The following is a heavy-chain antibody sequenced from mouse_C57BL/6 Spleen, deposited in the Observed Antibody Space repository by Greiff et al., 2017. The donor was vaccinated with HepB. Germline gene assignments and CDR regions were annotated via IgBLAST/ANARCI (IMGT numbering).Heavy chain of an antibody. CDR2: INPSTGGT. CDR1: GYSFTGYY. D-gene: IGHD5-2*01. Sequence: EVQLVESGPELVKPGASVKISCKASGYSFTGYYMNWVKQSPEKSLEWIGEINPSTGGTTYNQKFKAKATLTVDKSSSTAYMQLKSLTSEDSAVYYCARLNTPTFWYFDVWGTGTTVTVSS. J-gene: IGHJ1*03. CDR3: ARLNTPTFWYFDV. V-gene: IGHV1-42*01.